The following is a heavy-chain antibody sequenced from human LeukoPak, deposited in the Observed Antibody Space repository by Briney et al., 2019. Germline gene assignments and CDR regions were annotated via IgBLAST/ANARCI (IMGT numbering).Heavy chain of an antibody. Sequence: SETLSLTCTVSGGSISSYYWSWIRQPPGKGLEWIGYIYYSGSTNYNPSLKSRVTISVDTSKNQFSLKLSSVTAADTAVYYCARHTGVAGYYYYGMDVWGQGATVTVSS. J-gene: IGHJ6*02. V-gene: IGHV4-59*08. D-gene: IGHD6-19*01. CDR3: ARHTGVAGYYYYGMDV. CDR1: GGSISSYY. CDR2: IYYSGST.